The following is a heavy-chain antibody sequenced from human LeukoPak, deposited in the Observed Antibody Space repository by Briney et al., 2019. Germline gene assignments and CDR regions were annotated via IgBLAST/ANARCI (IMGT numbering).Heavy chain of an antibody. CDR2: IYYSGST. CDR3: ARGYYDFWSGYYRTPNFDY. V-gene: IGHV4-59*12. Sequence: SETLSLTCTVSGGSISSYYWSWIRQPPGKGLEWIGYIYYSGSTNYNPSLKSRVTISVDTSKNQFSLKLSSVTAADTAVYYCARGYYDFWSGYYRTPNFDYWGQGTLVTVSS. CDR1: GGSISSYY. D-gene: IGHD3-3*01. J-gene: IGHJ4*02.